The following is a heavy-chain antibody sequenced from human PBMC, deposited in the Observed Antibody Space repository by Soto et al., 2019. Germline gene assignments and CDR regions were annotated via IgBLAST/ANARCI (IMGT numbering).Heavy chain of an antibody. V-gene: IGHV1-18*01. CDR3: AATTSKAIGLRA. CDR1: GFTFTNYG. J-gene: IGHJ5*02. D-gene: IGHD6-6*01. CDR2: SSALNGFT. Sequence: QLQLVQSGSEVKKPGASVKVSCKTSGFTFTNYGFTWVRQAPGKGLEWMGWSSALNGFTNYAQDFQGRVTLTTDSSTNTAYLQLRVLRSDDTAFYYCAATTSKAIGLRAWGQGTLVSVAS.